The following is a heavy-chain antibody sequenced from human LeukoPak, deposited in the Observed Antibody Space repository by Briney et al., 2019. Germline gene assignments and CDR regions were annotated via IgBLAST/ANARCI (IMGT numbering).Heavy chain of an antibody. J-gene: IGHJ4*02. D-gene: IGHD2-8*01. CDR3: ASSCTYGVCYSRAIDY. CDR2: INHSGST. Sequence: SETLSLTCAVYGGSFSGYYWSWIRQPPGKGLEWIGEINHSGSTNYNPSLKSRVTISVDTSKNQFSLKLSSVTAADTAVYYCASSCTYGVCYSRAIDYWGQGTLVTVSS. CDR1: GGSFSGYY. V-gene: IGHV4-34*01.